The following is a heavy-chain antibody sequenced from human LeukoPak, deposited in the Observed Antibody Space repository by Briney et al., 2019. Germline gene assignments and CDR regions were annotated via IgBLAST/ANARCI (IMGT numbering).Heavy chain of an antibody. CDR2: IYYSGST. Sequence: SETLSLTCTVSGGSISSRSYYWGWIRQPPGKGLEWIGSIYYSGSTYYNPSLKSRVTISVDTSKNQFSLKLSSVTAADTAVYYCARLRYNRYYFDYWGQGTLVTVSS. CDR3: ARLRYNRYYFDY. D-gene: IGHD1-14*01. CDR1: GGSISSRSYY. J-gene: IGHJ4*02. V-gene: IGHV4-39*01.